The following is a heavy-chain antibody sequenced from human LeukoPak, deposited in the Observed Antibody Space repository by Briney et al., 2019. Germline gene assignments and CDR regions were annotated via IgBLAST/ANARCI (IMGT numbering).Heavy chain of an antibody. Sequence: GGSLRLSCAASGFTFSSYGMHWVRQAPGKGLEWVAVISYDGSNKYYADPVKGRFTISRDNSKNTLYLQMNSLRAEDTAVYYCAKVRAGSGYYFLRGDFDYWGQGTLVTVSS. CDR2: ISYDGSNK. D-gene: IGHD3-22*01. J-gene: IGHJ4*02. V-gene: IGHV3-30*18. CDR3: AKVRAGSGYYFLRGDFDY. CDR1: GFTFSSYG.